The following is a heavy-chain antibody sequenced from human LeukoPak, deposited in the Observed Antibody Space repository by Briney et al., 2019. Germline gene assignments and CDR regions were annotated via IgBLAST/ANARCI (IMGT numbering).Heavy chain of an antibody. J-gene: IGHJ3*02. D-gene: IGHD7-27*01. CDR3: ARVRRTWGTFAI. V-gene: IGHV3-66*02. CDR2: IYSGGNT. CDR1: GFTLSGNY. Sequence: GGALRLYCAASGFTLSGNYMSWVRQARGKGLEWVSEIYSGGNTYYADSVKGRFTISRDNSRNTLYLQMNNLRPEDTAVYYCARVRRTWGTFAIWGRGTTVTVSS.